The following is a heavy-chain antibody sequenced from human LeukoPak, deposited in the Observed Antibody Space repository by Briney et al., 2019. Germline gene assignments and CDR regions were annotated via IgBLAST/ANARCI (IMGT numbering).Heavy chain of an antibody. CDR2: ISYDGSNK. CDR1: GFTFSTYG. V-gene: IGHV3-30*18. Sequence: GRSLRLPCAASGFTFSTYGMHWVRQAPGRGLEWVAVISYDGSNKYYADSVKGRFTISRDNSKNTLYLQMNSLRAEDTAVYYCAKDYLPWDAFDIWGQGTMVTVSS. D-gene: IGHD3-16*02. CDR3: AKDYLPWDAFDI. J-gene: IGHJ3*02.